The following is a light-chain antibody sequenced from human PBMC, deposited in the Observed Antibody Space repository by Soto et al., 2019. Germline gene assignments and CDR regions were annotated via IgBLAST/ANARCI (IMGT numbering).Light chain of an antibody. Sequence: EIVVTQSPATLSVSPGERATLSCRASQSFSSNLAWYQQRSGQAPRLLIYGASTRATGIPARFSGSGSGTEFTLTISSLQSEDFAVYYCQQYNNWPQTFGQGTKVDIK. CDR1: QSFSSN. CDR2: GAS. J-gene: IGKJ1*01. V-gene: IGKV3-15*01. CDR3: QQYNNWPQT.